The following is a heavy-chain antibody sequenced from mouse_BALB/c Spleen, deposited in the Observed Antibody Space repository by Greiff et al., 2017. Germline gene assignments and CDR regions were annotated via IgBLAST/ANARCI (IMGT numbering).Heavy chain of an antibody. Sequence: EVQLQQSGPELVKPGASVKIPCKASGYTFTDYNMDWVKQSPGKSLEWIGDINPNNGGTIYNQKFKGKATLTVDKSSSTAYMELRSLTSEDTAVYYCARRGGSSFAYWGQGTLVTVSA. CDR2: INPNNGGT. V-gene: IGHV1-18*01. J-gene: IGHJ3*01. CDR1: GYTFTDYN. CDR3: ARRGGSSFAY.